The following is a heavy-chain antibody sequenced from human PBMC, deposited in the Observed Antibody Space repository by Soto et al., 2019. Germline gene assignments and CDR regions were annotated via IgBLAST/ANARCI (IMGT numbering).Heavy chain of an antibody. CDR2: IYYSGST. V-gene: IGHV4-39*01. D-gene: IGHD3-3*01. CDR1: GGSISRSSYY. Sequence: SDTLSLTCTVSGGSISRSSYYWGWIRQPPGKGLEWIGSIYYSGSTYYNPSLKSRVTISVDTSKNQFSLKLSSVTAADTAVYYCARITIFGVVILPDAFDIWGQGTMVTSLQ. J-gene: IGHJ3*02. CDR3: ARITIFGVVILPDAFDI.